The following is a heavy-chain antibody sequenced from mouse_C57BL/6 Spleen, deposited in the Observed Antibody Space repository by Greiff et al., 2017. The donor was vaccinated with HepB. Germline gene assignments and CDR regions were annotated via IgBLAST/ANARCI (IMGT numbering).Heavy chain of an antibody. CDR2: IDPSDSYT. V-gene: IGHV1-69*01. D-gene: IGHD1-1*01. Sequence: VQLQQSGAELVMPGASVKLSCKASGYTFTSYWMHWVKQRPGQGLEWIGEIDPSDSYTNYNQKFKGKSTLTVDKSSSTAYMQLSSLTSEDSAVYDCARDYGSSDYAMDYWGQGTSVTVSS. CDR1: GYTFTSYW. J-gene: IGHJ4*01. CDR3: ARDYGSSDYAMDY.